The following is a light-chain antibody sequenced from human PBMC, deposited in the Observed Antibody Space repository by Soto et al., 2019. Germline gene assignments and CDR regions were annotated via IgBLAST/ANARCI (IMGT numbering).Light chain of an antibody. Sequence: DIQITHSPSTLSGSVVDRVTFTFLASQDISHSLAWYQERPGKVPKLLIYYAANLQSGVPSRFSGSGSGTDFTLTISSLQPEDVGTYYCQQYTKDTPGKFGQGTKV. CDR2: YAA. CDR1: QDISHS. CDR3: QQYTKDTPGK. V-gene: IGKV1-27*01. J-gene: IGKJ1*01.